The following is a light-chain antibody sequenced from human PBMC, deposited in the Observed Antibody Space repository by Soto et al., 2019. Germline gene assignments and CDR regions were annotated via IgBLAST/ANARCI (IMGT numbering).Light chain of an antibody. CDR3: QQEYNLPLT. J-gene: IGKJ4*01. V-gene: IGKV3-15*01. CDR1: QSVSRN. CDR2: GAS. Sequence: EIAMTQSPATLSLSPGKRATLSWGASQSVSRNLAWYQQKPGQAPRLLIYGASTRATGIPARFSGSGSGTEFTLTISSLQSEDFAVYDCQQEYNLPLTFGGGTKVDIK.